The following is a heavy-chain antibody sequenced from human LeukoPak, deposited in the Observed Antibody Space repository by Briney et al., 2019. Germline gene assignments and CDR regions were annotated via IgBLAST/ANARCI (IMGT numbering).Heavy chain of an antibody. D-gene: IGHD3-10*01. CDR1: GDSISSSSYY. V-gene: IGHV4-39*01. Sequence: PSETLSLTCTVSGDSISSSSYYWGWIRQPPGKGLEWIGSIYYSGSTYYNPSLKSRVTISVDTSKNQFSLKLSSVTAADTAVYYCAKAPRGVLNYWGQGTLVTVSS. CDR2: IYYSGST. CDR3: AKAPRGVLNY. J-gene: IGHJ4*02.